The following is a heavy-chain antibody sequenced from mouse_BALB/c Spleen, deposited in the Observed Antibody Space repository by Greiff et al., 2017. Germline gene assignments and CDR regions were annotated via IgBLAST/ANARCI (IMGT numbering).Heavy chain of an antibody. CDR3: ARMSGDGYPTPYAMDY. J-gene: IGHJ4*01. D-gene: IGHD2-3*01. V-gene: IGHV2-9*02. CDR2: IWAGGST. Sequence: QVQLKESGPGLVAPSQSLSITCTVSGFSLTSYGVHWVRQPPGKGLEWLGVIWAGGSTNYNSALMSRLSISKDNSKSQVFLKMNSLQTDDTAMYYCARMSGDGYPTPYAMDYWGQGTSVTVSS. CDR1: GFSLTSYG.